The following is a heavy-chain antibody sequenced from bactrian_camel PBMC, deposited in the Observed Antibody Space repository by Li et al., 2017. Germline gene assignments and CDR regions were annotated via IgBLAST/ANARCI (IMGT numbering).Heavy chain of an antibody. CDR3: VRHLTDGSTWNGFGY. V-gene: IGHV3S55*01. J-gene: IGHJ6*01. D-gene: IGHD6*01. Sequence: QVQLVESGGGSVEAGGSLTLSCAASGHRDAISYMAWFRQAPGKEREGVANIRTRTSTYYAASVKGRFTISRDNAKNTVYLQMNSLKPEDTAVYYCVRHLTDGSTWNGFGYWGQGTQVTVS. CDR2: IRTRTST. CDR1: GHRDAISY.